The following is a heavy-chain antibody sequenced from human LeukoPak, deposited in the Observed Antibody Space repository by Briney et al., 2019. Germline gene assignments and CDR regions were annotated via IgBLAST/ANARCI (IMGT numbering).Heavy chain of an antibody. Sequence: GGSLRLSCTASGFTFSTYWINWVRQRPRKGLVWVALINGVGSTTTHADSVKGRFTISRDNAKNTAYLQMNSLTDEDTAVYFCARDYAGSPDYWGQGTLVTVSA. CDR1: GFTFSTYW. CDR3: ARDYAGSPDY. J-gene: IGHJ4*02. CDR2: INGVGSTT. V-gene: IGHV3-74*03. D-gene: IGHD3-10*01.